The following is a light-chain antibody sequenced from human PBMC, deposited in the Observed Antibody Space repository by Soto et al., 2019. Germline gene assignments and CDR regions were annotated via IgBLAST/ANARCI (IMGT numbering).Light chain of an antibody. J-gene: IGLJ1*01. Sequence: QSVLTQPASVSGSPGQSITISCTGSSIDFGGYNYVSWYQHHPGKAPKLVIYDVSNRPSGVSNRFSGSKSGNTASLTISGLQAEDEGHYYCSSYTGSRTRVFXTGTKGTVL. V-gene: IGLV2-14*01. CDR3: SSYTGSRTRV. CDR2: DVS. CDR1: SIDFGGYNY.